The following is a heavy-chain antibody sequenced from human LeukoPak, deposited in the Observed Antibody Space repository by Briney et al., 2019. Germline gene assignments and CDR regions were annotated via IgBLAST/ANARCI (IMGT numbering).Heavy chain of an antibody. CDR1: GYIFTSYY. Sequence: GASVKVSCKASGYIFTSYYMHWVRQAPGQGLEWTGIINPSGGSTSYAQKFQGRVTMTRDTSTSTVYMELSSLRSEDTAMYYCARATYHYDSSGTYYFDYWGQGTLITVSS. J-gene: IGHJ4*02. V-gene: IGHV1-46*01. CDR3: ARATYHYDSSGTYYFDY. D-gene: IGHD3-22*01. CDR2: INPSGGST.